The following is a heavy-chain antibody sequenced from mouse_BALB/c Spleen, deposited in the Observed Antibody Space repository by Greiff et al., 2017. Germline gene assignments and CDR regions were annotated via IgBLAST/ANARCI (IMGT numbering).Heavy chain of an antibody. Sequence: VKLQESGPGLVAPSQSLSITCTVSGFSLTSYDISWIRQPPGKGLEWLGVIWTGGGTNYNSAFMSRLSISKDNSKSQVFLKMNSLQTDDTAIYYCVRDLWEAWFAYWGQGTLVTVSA. J-gene: IGHJ3*01. CDR2: IWTGGGT. CDR3: VRDLWEAWFAY. CDR1: GFSLTSYD. V-gene: IGHV2-9-2*01. D-gene: IGHD4-1*01.